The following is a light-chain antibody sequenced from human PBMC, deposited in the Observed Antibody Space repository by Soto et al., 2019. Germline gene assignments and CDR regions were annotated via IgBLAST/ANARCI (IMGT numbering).Light chain of an antibody. CDR2: DGH. V-gene: IGLV2-23*01. CDR1: SGFVGSFSL. Sequence: QSVLAQPASVSGSPGQSITISCTGTSGFVGSFSLVSWYQQHPGKAPKVMISDGHRRPSGVPDRFSGSTSVNSASLTISGLQADDEAGYYCCLYIRATTYVFETRTNVTAL. CDR3: CLYIRATTYV. J-gene: IGLJ1*01.